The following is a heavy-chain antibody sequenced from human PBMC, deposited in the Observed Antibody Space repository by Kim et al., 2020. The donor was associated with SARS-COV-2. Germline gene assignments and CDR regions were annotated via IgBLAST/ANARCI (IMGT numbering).Heavy chain of an antibody. CDR3: ARFPVRGNYYDSSGPGDY. CDR1: GFTFSSYA. J-gene: IGHJ4*02. D-gene: IGHD3-22*01. Sequence: GGSLRLSCAASGFTFSSYAMHWVRQAPGKGLEWVAVISYDGSNKYYADSVKGRFTISRDNSKNTLYLQMNSLRAEDTAVYYCARFPVRGNYYDSSGPGDYWGQGTLVTVSS. CDR2: ISYDGSNK. V-gene: IGHV3-30*04.